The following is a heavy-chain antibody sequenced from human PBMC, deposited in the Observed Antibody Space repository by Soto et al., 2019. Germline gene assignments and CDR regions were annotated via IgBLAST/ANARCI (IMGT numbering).Heavy chain of an antibody. CDR3: ARRYRVRGWDYYGMDV. CDR1: GFTFISYS. D-gene: IGHD1-26*01. CDR2: ISSSSSTI. V-gene: IGHV3-48*02. Sequence: GGSLRLSCASSGFTFISYSMNWVRQAPGKGLEWVSYISSSSSTIYYADSVKGRFTISRDNAKNSLYLQMNSLRDEDTAVYYCARRYRVRGWDYYGMDVWGQGTTVTVSS. J-gene: IGHJ6*02.